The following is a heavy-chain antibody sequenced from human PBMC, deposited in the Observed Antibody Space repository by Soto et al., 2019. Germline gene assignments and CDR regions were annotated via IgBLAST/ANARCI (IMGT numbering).Heavy chain of an antibody. CDR1: GFTFSSYS. D-gene: IGHD6-19*01. CDR3: ARVRQWLALDI. Sequence: GGSLRLSCAASGFTFSSYSMNWVRQAPGKGLEWVAVISYDGSNKYYADSVKGRFTISRDNSKNTLYLQMNSLRAEDTAVYYCARVRQWLALDIWGQGTMVTVSS. J-gene: IGHJ3*02. CDR2: ISYDGSNK. V-gene: IGHV3-30*03.